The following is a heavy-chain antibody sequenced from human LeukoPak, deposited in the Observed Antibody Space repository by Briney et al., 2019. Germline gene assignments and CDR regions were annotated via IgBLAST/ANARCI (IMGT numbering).Heavy chain of an antibody. D-gene: IGHD4-17*01. CDR3: ATDLGDYGSNY. J-gene: IGHJ4*02. Sequence: GGSLRLSCAASGFTFKIYWMNWVRQAPGKGLEWVASIKPDEGEKYYVDSVKGRFSISRDNAKQSLFLQMKSLRVEDTAVYYCATDLGDYGSNYWGQGTLVTVSS. CDR2: IKPDEGEK. CDR1: GFTFKIYW. V-gene: IGHV3-7*01.